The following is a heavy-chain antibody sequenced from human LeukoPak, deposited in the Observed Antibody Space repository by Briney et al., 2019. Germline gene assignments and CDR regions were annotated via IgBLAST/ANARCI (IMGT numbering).Heavy chain of an antibody. CDR1: GYTFTSYG. CDR3: AREGGRNYYGSGSPVYYYYYGMDV. D-gene: IGHD3-10*01. Sequence: ASVKVSCKASGYTFTSYGISWVRQAPGQGLEWMGWISAYNGNTNYAQKLQGRVTMTTDTSTSTAYMELRSLRSDDTAVYYCAREGGRNYYGSGSPVYYYYYGMDVWGQGTKVTVSS. V-gene: IGHV1-18*01. J-gene: IGHJ6*02. CDR2: ISAYNGNT.